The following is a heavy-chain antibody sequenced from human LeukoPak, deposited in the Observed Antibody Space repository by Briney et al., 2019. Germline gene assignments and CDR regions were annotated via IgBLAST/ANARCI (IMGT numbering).Heavy chain of an antibody. Sequence: TGGSLRLSCAASGFTFSSYGMHWVRQAPGKGLEWVAFIRYDGSNKYYADSVKGRFTISRDNSKNTLYLQMNSLRAEDTAVYYCARVRVGATIPPDYWGQGTLVTVSS. V-gene: IGHV3-30*02. CDR1: GFTFSSYG. D-gene: IGHD1-26*01. J-gene: IGHJ4*02. CDR3: ARVRVGATIPPDY. CDR2: IRYDGSNK.